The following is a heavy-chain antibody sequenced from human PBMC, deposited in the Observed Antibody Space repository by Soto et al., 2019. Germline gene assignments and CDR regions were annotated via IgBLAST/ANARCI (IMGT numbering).Heavy chain of an antibody. CDR3: ARNVTRIVASYSGMAV. CDR2: ISGYNDNT. Sequence: QVQLVQSGAEVKKPGASVKVSCKASGYTFTSYGINWVRQAPGQGLEWMGWISGYNDNTNYAQRLQGRVTMTTDTATSTAYMELRSLRSDDTAVYYCARNVTRIVASYSGMAVWGHGTRVTASS. D-gene: IGHD3-22*01. J-gene: IGHJ6*02. CDR1: GYTFTSYG. V-gene: IGHV1-18*04.